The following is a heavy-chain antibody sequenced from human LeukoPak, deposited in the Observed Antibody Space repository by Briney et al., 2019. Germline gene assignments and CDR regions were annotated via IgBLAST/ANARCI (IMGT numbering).Heavy chain of an antibody. V-gene: IGHV4-34*01. J-gene: IGHJ6*04. CDR2: INHSGDT. Sequence: SETLSLTCDVNGGSFTGYYWSWIRQPPGKGLEWIGEINHSGDTYYNPSLKSRLIMSEDTSKNQLSLILTSVTAADTAVYYCSRGRKGSSSWYGMDVWGNGTTVIVSS. CDR3: SRGRKGSSSWYGMDV. D-gene: IGHD6-13*01. CDR1: GGSFTGYY.